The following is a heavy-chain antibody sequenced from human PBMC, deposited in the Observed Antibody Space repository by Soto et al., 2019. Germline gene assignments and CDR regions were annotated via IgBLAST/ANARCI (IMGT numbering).Heavy chain of an antibody. CDR3: ARGGYSGYDYPDYYYYYYMDV. J-gene: IGHJ6*03. Sequence: QVQLVQSGAEVKKPGASVKVSCKASGYTFTSYDINWVRQATGQGLEWMGWMNPNSGNTGYAQKLQGRVTMTRNTSISTAYMELSSLRSEDTAVYYCARGGYSGYDYPDYYYYYYMDVWGKGTTVTVSS. CDR1: GYTFTSYD. CDR2: MNPNSGNT. D-gene: IGHD5-12*01. V-gene: IGHV1-8*01.